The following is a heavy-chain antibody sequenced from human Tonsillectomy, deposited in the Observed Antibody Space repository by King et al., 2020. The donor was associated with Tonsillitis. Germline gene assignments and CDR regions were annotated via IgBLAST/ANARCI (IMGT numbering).Heavy chain of an antibody. CDR1: GFTFSSYG. D-gene: IGHD5-24*01. V-gene: IGHV3-30*18. J-gene: IGHJ6*02. Sequence: VQLVESGGGVVQPGRSLRLSCAASGFTFSSYGMHWVRQAPGKGLEWVAVISYDGSNKYYADSVKGRFTISRDNSKNTLYLHMNSLRAEDTAVYYCAKDPQRWLQSYYYYYGMDVWGQATTVTVSS. CDR3: AKDPQRWLQSYYYYYGMDV. CDR2: ISYDGSNK.